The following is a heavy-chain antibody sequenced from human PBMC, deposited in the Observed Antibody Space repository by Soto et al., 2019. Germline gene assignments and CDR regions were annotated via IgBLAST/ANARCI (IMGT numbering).Heavy chain of an antibody. J-gene: IGHJ4*02. Sequence: QVQLVQSGAEVKKPGASVKVSCKASGYTFTSYAMHWVRQAPGQRLDWMGWINAGNGDTKYSQKFQGRVTITTDTSAATAYMELSSLRSEDTAVYYCTLIRFSSGWYFDYWGQGTLVTVSS. CDR3: TLIRFSSGWYFDY. D-gene: IGHD6-19*01. CDR1: GYTFTSYA. V-gene: IGHV1-3*01. CDR2: INAGNGDT.